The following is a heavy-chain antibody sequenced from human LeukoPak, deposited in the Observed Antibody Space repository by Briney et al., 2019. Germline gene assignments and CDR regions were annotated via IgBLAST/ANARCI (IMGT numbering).Heavy chain of an antibody. CDR1: GFSFSSYA. Sequence: GGSLRLSCAASGFSFSSYAMNWVRQAPGKGLEWVSSISTSSRYIYYADSVKGRFTISRDNAKNSLYLQMNSLRAEDTAVYHCARQQGLQNLNFDYWGQGTLVTVSS. J-gene: IGHJ4*02. V-gene: IGHV3-21*01. D-gene: IGHD4-11*01. CDR2: ISTSSRYI. CDR3: ARQQGLQNLNFDY.